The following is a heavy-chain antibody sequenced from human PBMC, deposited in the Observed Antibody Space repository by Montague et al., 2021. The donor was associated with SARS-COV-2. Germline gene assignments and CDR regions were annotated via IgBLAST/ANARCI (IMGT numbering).Heavy chain of an antibody. CDR3: ARGQVTISGVLIFIPAAGPLDV. V-gene: IGHV4-34*01. D-gene: IGHD3-3*01. Sequence: SETLSPTCAVYSGSFSDYYWTWVRQPPGKGLEWIGEINHTGSASYNPSLKSRVTLSKDTSKNQISLKLQSLTAADTAVYYCARGQVTISGVLIFIPAAGPLDVWGQGTLVTVSS. CDR1: SGSFSDYY. J-gene: IGHJ3*01. CDR2: INHTGSA.